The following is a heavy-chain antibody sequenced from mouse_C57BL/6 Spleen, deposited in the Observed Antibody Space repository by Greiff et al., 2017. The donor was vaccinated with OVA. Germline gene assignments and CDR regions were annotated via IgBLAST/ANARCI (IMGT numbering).Heavy chain of an antibody. V-gene: IGHV1-82*01. Sequence: VKLQESGPELVKPGASVKISCKASGYAFSSSWMNWVKQRPGKGLEWIGRIYPGDGDTNYNGKFKGKATLTADKSSSTAYMQLSSLTSEDSAVYFCARSEAVNNYFDYWGQGTTLTVSS. CDR3: ARSEAVNNYFDY. CDR1: GYAFSSSW. J-gene: IGHJ2*01. CDR2: IYPGDGDT. D-gene: IGHD2-2*01.